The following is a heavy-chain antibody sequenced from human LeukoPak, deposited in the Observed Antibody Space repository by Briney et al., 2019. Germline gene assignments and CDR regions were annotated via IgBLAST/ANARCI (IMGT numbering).Heavy chain of an antibody. V-gene: IGHV3-74*01. CDR2: ISFDAATT. CDR1: GFTFSKYW. J-gene: IGHJ4*02. CDR3: ARGASSGHYVSGDY. D-gene: IGHD3-22*01. Sequence: GGSLRLSCAASGFTFSKYWVHWVRQAPGKGLVWVSRISFDAATTSYADSVKGRFTISRDNVKNTVSLQMNSLRAEDTAIYYCARGASSGHYVSGDYWGQGTLVTVSA.